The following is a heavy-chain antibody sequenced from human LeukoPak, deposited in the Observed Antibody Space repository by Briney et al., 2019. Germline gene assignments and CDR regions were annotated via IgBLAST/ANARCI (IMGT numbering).Heavy chain of an antibody. D-gene: IGHD6-13*01. CDR3: ATARDTSSWYY. CDR2: ISSSADTM. V-gene: IGHV3-11*04. J-gene: IGHJ4*02. CDR1: GFTFRDYY. Sequence: KPGGSLRLSCAASGFTFRDYYMSWIRQAPGKGLEWISYISSSADTMYYADSVKGRFTVSRDNAKNSRYLQMNTLRAEDTAVYYCATARDTSSWYYWGQGTLVTVSS.